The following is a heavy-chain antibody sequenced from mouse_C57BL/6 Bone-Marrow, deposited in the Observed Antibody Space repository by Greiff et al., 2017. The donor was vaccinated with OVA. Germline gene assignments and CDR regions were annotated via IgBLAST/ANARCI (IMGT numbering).Heavy chain of an antibody. D-gene: IGHD2-13*01. V-gene: IGHV1-82*01. Sequence: QVQLQQSGPELVKPGASVKISCKASGYAFSSSWMNWVKQRPGKGLEWIGRIYPGDGDTNYNGKFKGKATLTADKSSSTAYMQLSSLTSEDSAVYFCARWGIYYDDDYWGQGTTLTVSS. CDR2: IYPGDGDT. CDR3: ARWGIYYDDDY. J-gene: IGHJ2*01. CDR1: GYAFSSSW.